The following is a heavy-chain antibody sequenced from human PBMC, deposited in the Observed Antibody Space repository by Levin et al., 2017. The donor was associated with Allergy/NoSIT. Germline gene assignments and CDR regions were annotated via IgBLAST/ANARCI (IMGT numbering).Heavy chain of an antibody. Sequence: RAGGSLRLSCVASGFSLSGYSMNWVRQAPGKGLEWVSTISGSGTYINYVDSVKGRFAISRDDAKNSVYLQKNSLRDEDTAVYYCARDQGLAWGQGVLVTVSS. J-gene: IGHJ5*02. CDR1: GFSLSGYS. CDR3: ARDQGLA. V-gene: IGHV3-21*04. CDR2: ISGSGTYI.